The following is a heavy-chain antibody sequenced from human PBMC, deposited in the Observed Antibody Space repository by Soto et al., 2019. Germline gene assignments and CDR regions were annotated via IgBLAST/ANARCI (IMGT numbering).Heavy chain of an antibody. V-gene: IGHV3-49*03. J-gene: IGHJ4*02. CDR3: TTPPYSSSWYPSAGYFDY. Sequence: GGSPRLSCTASGFTFGDYAMSWFRQAPGKGLEWVGFIRSKAYGGTTEYAASVKGRFTISRDDSKSIAYLQMNSLKTEDTAVYYCTTPPYSSSWYPSAGYFDYWGQGTLVTVSS. CDR2: IRSKAYGGTT. CDR1: GFTFGDYA. D-gene: IGHD6-13*01.